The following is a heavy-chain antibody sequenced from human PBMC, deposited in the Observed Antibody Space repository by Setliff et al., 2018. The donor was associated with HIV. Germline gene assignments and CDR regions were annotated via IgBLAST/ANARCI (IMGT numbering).Heavy chain of an antibody. CDR3: ARDRAESYYYYYYYMDV. CDR2: ISSSSSYI. CDR1: GLTFSSYT. V-gene: IGHV3-21*01. Sequence: SLRLSCAASGLTFSSYTMNWVRQAPGKGLEWVSSISSSSSYIYYADSVKGRFTISRDNAKNSLYLQMNSLRAEDTAVHYCARDRAESYYYYYYYMDVWGKGTTVTGSS. J-gene: IGHJ6*03. D-gene: IGHD3-10*01.